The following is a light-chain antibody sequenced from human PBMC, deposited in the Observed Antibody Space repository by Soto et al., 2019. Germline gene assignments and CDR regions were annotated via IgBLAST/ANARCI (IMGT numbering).Light chain of an antibody. Sequence: EVLMTQSPVTLSVSPGERATLSYRASQSISSNLAWYQQKPGQAPRLLIYGASTRATGIPVRFSGSGSGTQFTLTLSSLQSEDFAVYYCHQYNDWPLTFGGGTKVEIK. CDR2: GAS. CDR3: HQYNDWPLT. J-gene: IGKJ4*01. CDR1: QSISSN. V-gene: IGKV3-15*01.